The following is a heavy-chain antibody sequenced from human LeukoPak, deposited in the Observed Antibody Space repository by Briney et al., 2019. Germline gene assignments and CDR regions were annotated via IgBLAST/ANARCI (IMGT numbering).Heavy chain of an antibody. D-gene: IGHD5-12*01. V-gene: IGHV3-30-3*01. CDR3: AKDASRSAGYPTPFEY. J-gene: IGHJ4*02. CDR1: GFTFSNYP. CDR2: VSYNGGNK. Sequence: GRSLRLSCAASGFTFSNYPIHWVRQAPGKGLEWVAFVSYNGGNKYYADSVKGRFTISRDNAKNTLYLQMESLSAEDTAVYYCAKDASRSAGYPTPFEYCGQGPLVSVSS.